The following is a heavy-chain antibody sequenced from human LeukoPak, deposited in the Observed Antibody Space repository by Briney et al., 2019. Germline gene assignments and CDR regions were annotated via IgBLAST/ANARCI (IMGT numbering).Heavy chain of an antibody. CDR2: INTDYGDT. CDR1: GYTFDDYA. V-gene: IGHV1-18*01. Sequence: ASVKVSCKASGYTFDDYAICWVRQAHGQGIEWMGCINTDYGDTITAQKFQGRVPLTTDSSPTTASMELRSPPSDDSAFYYCARDSAILGIFFDSWGQGTLVTVSS. CDR3: ARDSAILGIFFDS. D-gene: IGHD2/OR15-2a*01. J-gene: IGHJ4*02.